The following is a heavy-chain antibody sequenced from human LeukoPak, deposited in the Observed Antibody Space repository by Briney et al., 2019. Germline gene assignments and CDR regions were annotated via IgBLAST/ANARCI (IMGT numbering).Heavy chain of an antibody. D-gene: IGHD1-26*01. J-gene: IGHJ4*02. CDR1: GFTVSSNY. CDR2: IYSGGST. Sequence: GGSLRLSCAASGFTVSSNYMSWVRQAPGKGLEWVPVIYSGGSTYYADSVKGRFTISRDNSKNTLYLQMNSLRAEDTAVYYCASGSGSYPYFDYWGQGTLVTVSS. V-gene: IGHV3-66*02. CDR3: ASGSGSYPYFDY.